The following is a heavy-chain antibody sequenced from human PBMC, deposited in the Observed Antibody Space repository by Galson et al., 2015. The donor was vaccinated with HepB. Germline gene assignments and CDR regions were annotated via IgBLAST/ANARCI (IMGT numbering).Heavy chain of an antibody. D-gene: IGHD2-2*02. CDR3: ARDLQYCSSTSCYTSAFDI. CDR2: IWYDGSNK. CDR1: GFTFSSYG. J-gene: IGHJ3*02. Sequence: SLRLSCAASGFTFSSYGMHWVRQAPGKGLEWVAVIWYDGSNKYYADSVKGRFTISRDNSKNTLYLQMNSLRAEDTAVYYCARDLQYCSSTSCYTSAFDIWGQGTMVTVSS. V-gene: IGHV3-33*01.